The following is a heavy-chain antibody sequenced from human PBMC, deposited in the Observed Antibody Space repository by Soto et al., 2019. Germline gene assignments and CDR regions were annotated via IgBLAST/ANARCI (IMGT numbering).Heavy chain of an antibody. CDR3: ARGYYGSGSGGYYFDY. J-gene: IGHJ4*02. CDR2: IYYSGST. D-gene: IGHD3-10*01. CDR1: GGSVSSGSHY. V-gene: IGHV4-61*01. Sequence: QVQLQESVPGLVKPSETLSLTCTVSGGSVSSGSHYWSWIRQPPGKGLEWIGYIYYSGSTNYNPSLKSRVIISVDTSKNQFSLKLSSVTAADTAVYYCARGYYGSGSGGYYFDYWGQGTLVTVSS.